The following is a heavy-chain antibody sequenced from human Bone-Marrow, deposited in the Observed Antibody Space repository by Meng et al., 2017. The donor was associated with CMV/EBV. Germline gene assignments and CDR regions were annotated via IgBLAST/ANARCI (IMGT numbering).Heavy chain of an antibody. CDR2: IKQDGSEK. CDR1: GFTFSSYW. J-gene: IGHJ4*02. V-gene: IGHV3-7*01. D-gene: IGHD2-2*01. Sequence: GESLKISCAASGFTFSSYWMSWVRQAPGKGLEWVANIKQDGSEKYYVDSVKGRFTISRDNAKNSLYLQMNSLRAEDTAVYYCARDAGYCSSTSCLQPFDYCGQRTLVVASS. CDR3: ARDAGYCSSTSCLQPFDY.